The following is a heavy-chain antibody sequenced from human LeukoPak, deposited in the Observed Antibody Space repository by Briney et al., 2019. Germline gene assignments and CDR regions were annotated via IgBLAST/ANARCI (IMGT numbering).Heavy chain of an antibody. J-gene: IGHJ4*02. CDR1: RGSISSSSYY. CDR2: IYYSGST. V-gene: IGHV4-39*01. D-gene: IGHD2-21*02. Sequence: PSETLSLTCAESRGSISSSSYYWGWIRQPPGKGLEWIGSIYYSGSTYYNPSLKSRVTISVDTSKNKFSLKLSSVTAADTAVYYCARHGSIVVVTAILGLDYWGQGTLVTVSS. CDR3: ARHGSIVVVTAILGLDY.